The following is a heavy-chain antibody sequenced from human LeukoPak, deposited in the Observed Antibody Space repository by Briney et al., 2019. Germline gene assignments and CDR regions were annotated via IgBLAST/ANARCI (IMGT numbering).Heavy chain of an antibody. CDR3: ARDRPDLCGGDCYPVGRYFDY. CDR2: INTNTGNP. V-gene: IGHV7-4-1*02. CDR1: GYTFTSYA. Sequence: ASVKVSCKASGYTFTSYAMNWVRQAPGQGLEWMGWINTNTGNPTYAQGFTGRFVFSLDTSVSTAYLQISSLKAEDTAVYYCARDRPDLCGGDCYPVGRYFDYWGQGTLVTVSS. J-gene: IGHJ4*02. D-gene: IGHD2-21*02.